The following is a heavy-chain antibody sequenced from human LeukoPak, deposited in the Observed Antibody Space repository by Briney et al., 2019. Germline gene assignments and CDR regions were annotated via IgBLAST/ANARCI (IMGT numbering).Heavy chain of an antibody. V-gene: IGHV4-31*03. J-gene: IGHJ4*02. Sequence: PPETLSLTCTVSGGSISSGGYYWSWIRQHPGKGLEWIGYIYYSGSTHYNPSLKSRVTISVDTSKNQFSLKLSSVTAADTAVYYCATTPRIGTNWYFGYWGQGTLVTVSS. CDR3: ATTPRIGTNWYFGY. CDR1: GGSISSGGYY. CDR2: IYYSGST. D-gene: IGHD1-1*01.